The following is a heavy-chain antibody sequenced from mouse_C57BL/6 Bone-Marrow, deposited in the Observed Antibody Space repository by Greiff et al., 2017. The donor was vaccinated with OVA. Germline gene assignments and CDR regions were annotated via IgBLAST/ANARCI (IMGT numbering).Heavy chain of an antibody. CDR1: GYAFTNHL. J-gene: IGHJ3*01. Sequence: VQLQQSGAELVRPGTSVKVSCKASGYAFTNHLIEWVKQRPGQGLEWIGVINPGSGGTNYNEKFKGKATLTADKSSSTAYMQLSSLTSEDSAVYFCARSSYYGSPWFAYWGQGTLVTVSA. CDR3: ARSSYYGSPWFAY. D-gene: IGHD1-1*01. V-gene: IGHV1-54*01. CDR2: INPGSGGT.